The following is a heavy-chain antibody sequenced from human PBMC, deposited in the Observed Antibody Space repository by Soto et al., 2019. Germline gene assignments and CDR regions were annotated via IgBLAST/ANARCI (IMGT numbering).Heavy chain of an antibody. D-gene: IGHD2-8*01. V-gene: IGHV3-23*01. CDR2: ISGSSGGI. CDR1: GFTFGSYV. Sequence: EVQLLASGGGLVQPGGSLGLSCAASGFTFGSYVMTWVRQAPGKGLEWVSSISGSSGGIYYAVSVRGRITVSRDTSKNMLDLQMCSLRAQDPAVYHCVKYGRHGAGPTCYYFYNVDDWDKGAAFTVS. J-gene: IGHJ6*03. CDR3: VKYGRHGAGPTCYYFYNVDD.